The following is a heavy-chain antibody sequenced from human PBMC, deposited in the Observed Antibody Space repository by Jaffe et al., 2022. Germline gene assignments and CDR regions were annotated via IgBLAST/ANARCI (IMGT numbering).Heavy chain of an antibody. CDR3: AKEGPFLEWLRRYYYYMDV. CDR2: ISYDGSNK. J-gene: IGHJ6*03. V-gene: IGHV3-30*18. CDR1: GFTFSSYG. Sequence: QVQLVESGGGVVQPGRSLRLSCAASGFTFSSYGMHWVRQAPGKGLEWVAVISYDGSNKYYADSVKGRFTISRDNSKNTLYLQMNSLRAEDTAVYYCAKEGPFLEWLRRYYYYMDVWGKGTTVTVSS. D-gene: IGHD3-3*02.